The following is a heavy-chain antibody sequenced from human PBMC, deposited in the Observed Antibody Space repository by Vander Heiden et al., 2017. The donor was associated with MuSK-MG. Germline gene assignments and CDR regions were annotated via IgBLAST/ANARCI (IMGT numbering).Heavy chain of an antibody. CDR1: GYSVASYW. Sequence: DVQLVQSVEEMKKPGESLKISWKGSGYSVASYWIGWGRQMPGKCLEWMGFIYPGDSDTRYSPSFQGQVTISADKSISTAYLQWSSLKAADTTMYYCVSRIAAAGSLGYYYDGMDVWGQGTTVTVSS. V-gene: IGHV5-51*01. D-gene: IGHD6-13*01. CDR3: VSRIAAAGSLGYYYDGMDV. CDR2: IYPGDSDT. J-gene: IGHJ6*02.